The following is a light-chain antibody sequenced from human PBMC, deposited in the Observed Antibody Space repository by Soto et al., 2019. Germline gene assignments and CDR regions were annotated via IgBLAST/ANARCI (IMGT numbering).Light chain of an antibody. J-gene: IGLJ1*01. CDR1: SSNIGNNY. Sequence: QSVLTQPPSVSAAPGQKVTISCSGSSSNIGNNYVSWYQQLPGTAPKLLIYDNNKRPSGIPDRLSDSKSGTSATLGITGLQTGDEADYYCGTWDSSLSAYVFGTGTKVTVL. V-gene: IGLV1-51*01. CDR2: DNN. CDR3: GTWDSSLSAYV.